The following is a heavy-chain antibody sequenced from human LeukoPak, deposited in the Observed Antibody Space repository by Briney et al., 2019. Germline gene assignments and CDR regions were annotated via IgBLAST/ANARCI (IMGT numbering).Heavy chain of an antibody. V-gene: IGHV3-11*01. CDR1: GFTFSDYY. J-gene: IGHJ6*02. CDR2: ISSSGSTI. D-gene: IGHD3-10*01. Sequence: GGSLRLSCAASGFTFSDYYMSWIRQAPGKGLEWVSYISSSGSTIYYADSVKGRFTISRDNAKHSLYLQMNSLRAEDTAVYYCARDLGYYGSGSYQAISYYYYGMDVWGQGTTVTVSS. CDR3: ARDLGYYGSGSYQAISYYYYGMDV.